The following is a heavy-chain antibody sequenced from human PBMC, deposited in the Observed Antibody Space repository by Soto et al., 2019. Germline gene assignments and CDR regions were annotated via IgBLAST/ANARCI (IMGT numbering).Heavy chain of an antibody. CDR1: GFTFSSYA. CDR3: ARAFSMERYYYYGMDV. J-gene: IGHJ6*01. Sequence: PVGSLRLSCASSGFTFSSYAMHWVRHSPGKWLEWVAVISYDGSNKYYADSVKGRFTISRDNSKNTLYLQMNSLRAEDTAVYYCARAFSMERYYYYGMDVWGQGTTVTVSS. V-gene: IGHV3-30-3*01. D-gene: IGHD1-1*01. CDR2: ISYDGSNK.